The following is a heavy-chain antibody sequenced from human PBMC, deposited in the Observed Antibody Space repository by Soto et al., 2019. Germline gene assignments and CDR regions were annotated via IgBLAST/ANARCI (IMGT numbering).Heavy chain of an antibody. CDR3: ARDRPYSSGWYDFDY. V-gene: IGHV1-18*01. Sequence: QVQLVQSGAEVKKPGASVKVSCKASGYTFTSYGISWVRQAPGQGLEWMGWISAYNGNTNYAQKLQGRVTMTTDTSTSTANMELRSLRSDDTAVYYCARDRPYSSGWYDFDYWGQGTLVTVSS. CDR1: GYTFTSYG. CDR2: ISAYNGNT. D-gene: IGHD6-19*01. J-gene: IGHJ4*02.